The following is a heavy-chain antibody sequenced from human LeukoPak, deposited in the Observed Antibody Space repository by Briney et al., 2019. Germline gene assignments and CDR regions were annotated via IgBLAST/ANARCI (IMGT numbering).Heavy chain of an antibody. J-gene: IGHJ4*02. CDR3: VRWVVRGVMVAFDY. CDR1: GGSISSGDYY. CDR2: IYYSGST. Sequence: SQTLSLTCTVSGGSISSGDYYWTWIRQPPGKGLEWIGYIYYSGSTYYNPSLKSRVTISVDTSKNQFSLRLSSVTAADTAVYYCVRWVVRGVMVAFDYWGQGTLVTVSS. D-gene: IGHD3-10*01. V-gene: IGHV4-30-4*01.